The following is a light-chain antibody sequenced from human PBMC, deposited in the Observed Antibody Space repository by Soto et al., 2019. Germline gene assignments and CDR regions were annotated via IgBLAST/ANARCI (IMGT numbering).Light chain of an antibody. CDR2: GAS. V-gene: IGKV3-15*01. CDR1: RNINRN. Sequence: EIVMTQSPATLSVSPGERATLSCRASRNINRNLAWYQHKPGQAPRLLISGASTRATGIPARFSGSGSGAEFTLTIRRLQSEVFAVYYCQQYYEYPPILFCGGTKVEIK. J-gene: IGKJ4*01. CDR3: QQYYEYPPIL.